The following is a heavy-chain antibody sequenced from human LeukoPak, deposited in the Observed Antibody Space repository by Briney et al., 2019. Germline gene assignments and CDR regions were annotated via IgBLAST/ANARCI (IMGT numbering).Heavy chain of an antibody. CDR1: GGLISSSSYY. Sequence: SETLSLTCTVSGGLISSSSYYWGWIRQPPRKGLEWIGSFYYSGSTYYNPSLNSRVAISVDMSKNQFSLKLSSVTAADTAMYYCARTAGIAVAGSRQYFDYWGQGTLVAVSS. V-gene: IGHV4-39*01. J-gene: IGHJ4*02. D-gene: IGHD6-19*01. CDR2: FYYSGST. CDR3: ARTAGIAVAGSRQYFDY.